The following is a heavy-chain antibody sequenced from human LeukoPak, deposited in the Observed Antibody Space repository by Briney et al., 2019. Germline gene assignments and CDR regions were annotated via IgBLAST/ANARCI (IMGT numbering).Heavy chain of an antibody. CDR2: ITWNSGTL. CDR1: GFRFDDYA. D-gene: IGHD3-10*01. V-gene: IGHV3-9*01. CDR3: VKESGSGSGRNSLDI. J-gene: IGHJ3*02. Sequence: PGGSLRLSCAASGFRFDDYAMHWVRQVPGKGLEWVSGITWNSGTLGYADSVRGRFTISRDNAKNSLYLQMSSLRPEDTAFYYCVKESGSGSGRNSLDIWGQGTMVTVSS.